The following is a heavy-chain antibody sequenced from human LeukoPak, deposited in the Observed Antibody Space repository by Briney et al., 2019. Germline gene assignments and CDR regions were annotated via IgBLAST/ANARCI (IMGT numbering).Heavy chain of an antibody. V-gene: IGHV1-46*01. D-gene: IGHD3-22*01. CDR1: GYTFTSYD. Sequence: ASVKVSCKASGYTFTSYDINWMRQAPGQGLEWMGIINPSGGSTSYAQKFQGRVTMTRDTSTSTVYMELSSLRSEDTAVYYCARDVTSSGYYWDWGQGTLVTVSS. J-gene: IGHJ4*02. CDR2: INPSGGST. CDR3: ARDVTSSGYYWD.